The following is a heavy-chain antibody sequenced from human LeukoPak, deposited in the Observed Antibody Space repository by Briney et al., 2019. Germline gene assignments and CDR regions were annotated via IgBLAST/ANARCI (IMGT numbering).Heavy chain of an antibody. CDR1: GFTFSSYS. Sequence: GGCLRLSCAASGFTFSSYSMSWVRQAPGRGLEWGSSISSSGTSIYYADSVKGRFTISRDNSKNTLYLQRNSLRAEDTALYYCATDRVLWFGECLDYWGQGTLVTVSS. J-gene: IGHJ4*02. CDR2: ISSSGTSI. CDR3: ATDRVLWFGECLDY. V-gene: IGHV3-21*01. D-gene: IGHD3-10*01.